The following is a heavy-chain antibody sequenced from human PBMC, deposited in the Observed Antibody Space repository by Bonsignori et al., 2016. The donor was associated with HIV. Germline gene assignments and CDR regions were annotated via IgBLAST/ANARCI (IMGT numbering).Heavy chain of an antibody. Sequence: VRQMPGKGLEWMGIIYPGDSDTRYSPSFQGQVTISADKSISTAYLQWSSLKASDTAMYYCARITQIRYWLDYWGQGTLVTVSS. J-gene: IGHJ4*02. CDR2: IYPGDSDT. D-gene: IGHD2-8*02. V-gene: IGHV5-51*01. CDR3: ARITQIRYWLDY.